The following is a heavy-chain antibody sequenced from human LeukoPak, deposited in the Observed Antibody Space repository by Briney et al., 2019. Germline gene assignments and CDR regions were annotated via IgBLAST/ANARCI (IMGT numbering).Heavy chain of an antibody. V-gene: IGHV4-59*11. D-gene: IGHD5-12*01. Sequence: SETLSLTCTVSGGSISSHYWSWIRQPPGKGLEWIGYIYYSGGTNYNPSLKSRVTISVDTSKKKFSLKLSAVTAADTAVYYCARVLYSAYDHEYAFDIWGQGTMVTVSS. CDR2: IYYSGGT. CDR3: ARVLYSAYDHEYAFDI. J-gene: IGHJ3*02. CDR1: GGSISSHY.